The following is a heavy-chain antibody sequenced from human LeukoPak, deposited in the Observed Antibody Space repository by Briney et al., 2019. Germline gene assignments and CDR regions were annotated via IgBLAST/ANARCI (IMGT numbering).Heavy chain of an antibody. V-gene: IGHV4-4*07. CDR3: ARVTTVTTGPDY. J-gene: IGHJ4*02. CDR2: IYSSGST. CDR1: GASFSSYY. Sequence: SETLSLTCTVSGASFSSYYWSWIRQPAGKGLEWIGRIYSSGSTYYNPSLKSRVTMSVDTSKNQFSLKLSSVTAADTAIYYCARVTTVTTGPDYWGQGTLVTVSS. D-gene: IGHD4-11*01.